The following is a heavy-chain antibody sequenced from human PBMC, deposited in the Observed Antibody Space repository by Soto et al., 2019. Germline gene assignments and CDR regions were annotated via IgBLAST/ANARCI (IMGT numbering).Heavy chain of an antibody. CDR2: ISSSSSYT. CDR3: ARLSRYDFWSGSYNWFDP. J-gene: IGHJ5*02. D-gene: IGHD3-3*01. Sequence: PGGSLRLSCAASGFTFSDYYMSWIRQAPGKGLEWVSYISSSSSYTNYADSVKGRFTISRDNAKNSLYLQMNSLRAEDTAVYYCARLSRYDFWSGSYNWFDPWGQGTLVTVSS. CDR1: GFTFSDYY. V-gene: IGHV3-11*06.